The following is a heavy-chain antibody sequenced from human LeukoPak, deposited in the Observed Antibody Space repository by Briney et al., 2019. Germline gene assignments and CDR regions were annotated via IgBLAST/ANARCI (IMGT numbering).Heavy chain of an antibody. Sequence: GGSLRLSCAASGFTVSSNYVSWVRQAPGKGLEWVSVIYSGGSTYYADSVKGRFTISRDNSKNTLYLQMNSLRAEDTAVYYCARDLARARLYGDYGGYWGQGTQVTVSS. CDR3: ARDLARARLYGDYGGY. CDR2: IYSGGST. J-gene: IGHJ4*02. D-gene: IGHD4-17*01. CDR1: GFTVSSNY. V-gene: IGHV3-66*01.